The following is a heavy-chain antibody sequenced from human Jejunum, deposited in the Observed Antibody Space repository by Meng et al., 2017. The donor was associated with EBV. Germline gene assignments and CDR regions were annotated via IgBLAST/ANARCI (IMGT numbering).Heavy chain of an antibody. V-gene: IGHV4-39*01. CDR3: ARQFDSRRNHWFDP. D-gene: IGHD3-10*01. CDR2: VYHGGTP. J-gene: IGHJ5*02. CDR1: GGSISSSTYF. Sequence: LHRHESGPGLGKPSEPLSRTCIVSGGSISSSTYFWGWIRQPPGKGLEWIATVYHGGTPYSSPSLKRRVTISVDTSRNQFSLKLSSVTAADTAVYYCARQFDSRRNHWFDPWGQGTLVTVSS.